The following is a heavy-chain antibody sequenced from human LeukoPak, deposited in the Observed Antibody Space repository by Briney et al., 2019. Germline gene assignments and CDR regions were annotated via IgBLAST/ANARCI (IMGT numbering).Heavy chain of an antibody. D-gene: IGHD2-21*02. CDR1: GFTFSSYA. J-gene: IGHJ4*02. CDR2: ISGSDSYI. Sequence: PGGSLRLSCAASGFTFSSYAMSWVRQAPGKGLEWVSSISGSDSYIYYADSVKGRFTISRDNAKNSLYLQMNSLRAEDTAVYYCARDAYCGGDCYYDYWGQGTLVTVSS. V-gene: IGHV3-21*01. CDR3: ARDAYCGGDCYYDY.